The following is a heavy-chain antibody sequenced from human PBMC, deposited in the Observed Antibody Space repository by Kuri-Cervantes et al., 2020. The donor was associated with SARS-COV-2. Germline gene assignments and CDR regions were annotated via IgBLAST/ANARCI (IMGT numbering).Heavy chain of an antibody. CDR2: IYTSGST. V-gene: IGHV4-4*07. D-gene: IGHD3-22*01. CDR1: GGSISSYY. Sequence: AETLSLTCTGSGGSISSYYWSWIRQPAGKGLEWSGRIYTSGSTNYNPSLKSRVTMSVDTSKNQFSLKLSSVTTADTDVYYCVGFDYYDSSGFVANYYYMDVWGKGTTVTVSS. CDR3: VGFDYYDSSGFVANYYYMDV. J-gene: IGHJ6*03.